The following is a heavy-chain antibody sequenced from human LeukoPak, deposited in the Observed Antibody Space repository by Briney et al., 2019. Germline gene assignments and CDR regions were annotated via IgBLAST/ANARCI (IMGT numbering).Heavy chain of an antibody. Sequence: GGSLRLSCAASGFTFSSYGMSWVRQAPGKGLGWVSAISGSGGSTYYADSVKGRFTISRDNSKNTLYLQMNSLRAEDTAVYYCVRWYGGSGLENYYYYMDVWGKGTTVTISS. CDR2: ISGSGGST. CDR3: VRWYGGSGLENYYYYMDV. V-gene: IGHV3-23*01. D-gene: IGHD3-10*01. CDR1: GFTFSSYG. J-gene: IGHJ6*03.